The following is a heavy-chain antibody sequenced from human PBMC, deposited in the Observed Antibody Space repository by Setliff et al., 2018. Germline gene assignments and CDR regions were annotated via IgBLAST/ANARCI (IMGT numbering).Heavy chain of an antibody. Sequence: GESLKISCKASGYIFTNYWIGWVRQMPGKGLEWMGVIYPGDSDTRYSPSFQGQVTISADKSINTAYLQWSSLKASDTAIYYRTRHEDRNKCTSSSCYRENDAFDVWGQGAMVT. CDR1: GYIFTNYW. V-gene: IGHV5-51*01. D-gene: IGHD2-2*01. CDR3: TRHEDRNKCTSSSCYRENDAFDV. J-gene: IGHJ3*01. CDR2: IYPGDSDT.